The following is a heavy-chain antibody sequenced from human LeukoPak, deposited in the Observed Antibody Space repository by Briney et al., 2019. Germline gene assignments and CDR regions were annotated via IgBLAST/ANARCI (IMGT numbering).Heavy chain of an antibody. V-gene: IGHV4-59*01. CDR3: ARYYYGSGSYQPLFDY. CDR1: GGSISSYY. CDR2: IYYSGST. J-gene: IGHJ4*02. Sequence: SETLSLTCTVSGGSISSYYWSWIRQPPGKGLEWIGYIYYSGSTNYNPSLKSRVTISVDTSKNQFSLKLSSVTAADTAVYYCARYYYGSGSYQPLFDYWGQGTLVTVSS. D-gene: IGHD3-10*01.